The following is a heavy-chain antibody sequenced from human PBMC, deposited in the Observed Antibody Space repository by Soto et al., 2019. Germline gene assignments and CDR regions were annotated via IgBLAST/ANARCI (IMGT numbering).Heavy chain of an antibody. D-gene: IGHD3-10*01. Sequence: ASVKVSCKAPGGTFSSYAISWVRQAPGQGLEWMGGIIPIFGTANYAQKFQGRVTITADKSTSTAYMELSSLRSEDTAVYYCASGGSGSYYKWFDPWGQGTLVTVSS. CDR1: GGTFSSYA. V-gene: IGHV1-69*06. J-gene: IGHJ5*02. CDR3: ASGGSGSYYKWFDP. CDR2: IIPIFGTA.